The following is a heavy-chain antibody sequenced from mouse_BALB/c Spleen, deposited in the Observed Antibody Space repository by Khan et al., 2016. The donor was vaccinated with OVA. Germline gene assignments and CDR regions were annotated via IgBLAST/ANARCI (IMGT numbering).Heavy chain of an antibody. V-gene: IGHV5-6*01. CDR3: ASHLTGSFAY. CDR2: ISSGGDYT. D-gene: IGHD4-1*01. Sequence: EVELVVSGGDLVKPGGSLKFSCAASGFTFSSYSMSWVRQTPDKRLEWVATISSGGDYTYYSDNVKGRFTISRDNAKNTLYLQMSSLKSEDTAMYYCASHLTGSFAYWGQGTLVTVSA. CDR1: GFTFSSYS. J-gene: IGHJ3*01.